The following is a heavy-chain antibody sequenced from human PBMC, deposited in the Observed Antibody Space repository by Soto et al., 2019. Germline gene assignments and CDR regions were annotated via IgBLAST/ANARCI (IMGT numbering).Heavy chain of an antibody. CDR1: GYTLTELS. CDR3: ARAKWMLGYFDY. J-gene: IGHJ4*02. Sequence: ASVKVSCKVSGYTLTELSMHWVRQAPGKGLEWMGGFDPEDGETIYAQKFQGRVTMTEDTSTDTAYMELSSLRSEDTAVYYCARAKWMLGYFDYCGQGTLVTVSS. CDR2: FDPEDGET. V-gene: IGHV1-24*01. D-gene: IGHD2-8*01.